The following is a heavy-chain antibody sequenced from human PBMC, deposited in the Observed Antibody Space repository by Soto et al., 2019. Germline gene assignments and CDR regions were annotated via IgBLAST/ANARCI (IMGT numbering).Heavy chain of an antibody. D-gene: IGHD1-7*01. V-gene: IGHV3-23*01. CDR1: GFTFSSYG. CDR2: SSATGAGT. CDR3: AKDRRAGGNYGFYSDF. J-gene: IGHJ4*02. Sequence: LRLSCAASGFTFSSYGMTWVRQAPGTGLEWVSFSSATGAGTYFADSVKGRFTISRDNSKNTLYLQMSSLRADDTAVYYCAKDRRAGGNYGFYSDFWGQGALVTVSS.